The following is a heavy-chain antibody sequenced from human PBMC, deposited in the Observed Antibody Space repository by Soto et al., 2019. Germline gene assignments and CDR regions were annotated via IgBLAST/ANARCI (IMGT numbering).Heavy chain of an antibody. V-gene: IGHV1-2*02. D-gene: IGHD2-15*01. J-gene: IGHJ4*01. CDR2: INPNSGGT. Sequence: QVQLVQSGAEVKKPGASVKVSCKASGYTFTGYYMHWVRQAPGQGLEWMGWINPNSGGTNYAQKFQGRVTMTRDKSISTADRELSRMRTDDTAVYYGAKGYCSGGSYTADNLGHGALVT. CDR3: AKGYCSGGSYTADN. CDR1: GYTFTGYY.